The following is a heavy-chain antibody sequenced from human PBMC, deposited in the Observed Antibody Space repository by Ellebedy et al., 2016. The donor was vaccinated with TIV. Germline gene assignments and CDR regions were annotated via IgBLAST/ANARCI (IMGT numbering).Heavy chain of an antibody. D-gene: IGHD2-21*01. CDR3: ARGRGGAYSIPFDY. V-gene: IGHV4-34*01. Sequence: SETLSLXXAVSGGSIRSRYYYWTWIRQSPGKGLEWIGEINHSGSSNHNPSLKSRVTLSVDRSKNHFSLKLNSVTAADTAVYYCARGRGGAYSIPFDYWGQGTLVTVSS. CDR1: GGSIRSRYYY. CDR2: INHSGSS. J-gene: IGHJ4*02.